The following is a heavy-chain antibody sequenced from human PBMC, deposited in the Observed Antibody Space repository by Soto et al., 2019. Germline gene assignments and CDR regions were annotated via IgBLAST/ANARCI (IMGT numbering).Heavy chain of an antibody. CDR3: ARGGPAALEH. V-gene: IGHV4-59*01. CDR1: GRSINRYY. CDR2: IYYSGST. Sequence: PSETLSLTCGVSGRSINRYYWSWIRQPPGKGLEWIGYIYYSGSTNYNPSLKSRVTVSVDTSKNQFSLKLSSVTAADTAVYYCARGGPAALEHWGQATQVTVPS. D-gene: IGHD6-13*01. J-gene: IGHJ4*02.